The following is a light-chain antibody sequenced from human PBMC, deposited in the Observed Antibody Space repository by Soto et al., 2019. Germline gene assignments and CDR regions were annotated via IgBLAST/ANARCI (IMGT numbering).Light chain of an antibody. CDR3: KSYAGSNTYV. J-gene: IGLJ1*01. CDR2: EVV. V-gene: IGLV2-8*01. CDR1: KNDIGVYDF. Sequence: SVLTQPRSASGSPGQSVTISCTGTKNDIGVYDFVSWYQHHPGKAPRLIIYEVVQRPSGVPDRFSGSKSGNTASLTVSELQAADEADYFCKSYAGSNTYVFGSGTKVTVL.